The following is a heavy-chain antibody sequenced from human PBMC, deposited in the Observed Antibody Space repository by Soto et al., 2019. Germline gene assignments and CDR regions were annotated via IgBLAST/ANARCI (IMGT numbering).Heavy chain of an antibody. CDR2: INAGNGNT. CDR1: GYTFTSYA. V-gene: IGHV1-3*01. D-gene: IGHD3-22*01. CDR3: ARGPAYYYDSSGYYWPGYFDY. J-gene: IGHJ4*02. Sequence: ASVKVSCKASGYTFTSYAMHWVRQAPGQRLEWMGWINAGNGNTKYSQKFQGRVTITRDTSASTAYMELSSLRSEDTAVYYRARGPAYYYDSSGYYWPGYFDYWGQGTLVTVSS.